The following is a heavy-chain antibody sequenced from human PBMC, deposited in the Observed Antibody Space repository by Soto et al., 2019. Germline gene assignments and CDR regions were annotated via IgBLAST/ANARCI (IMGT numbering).Heavy chain of an antibody. CDR2: ISGSGGST. Sequence: GSLRLSCAASGFTFSSYAMSWVRQAPGKGLEWVSAISGSGGSTYYADSVKGRFTISRDNSKNTLYLQMNSLRAEDTAVYYCAKGVGGSGSYYDPVDYWGQGTLVTVSS. CDR3: AKGVGGSGSYYDPVDY. V-gene: IGHV3-23*01. J-gene: IGHJ4*02. CDR1: GFTFSSYA. D-gene: IGHD3-10*01.